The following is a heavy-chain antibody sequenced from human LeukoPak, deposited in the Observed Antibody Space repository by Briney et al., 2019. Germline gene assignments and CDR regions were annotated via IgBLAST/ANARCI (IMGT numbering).Heavy chain of an antibody. CDR3: AKEGSGSYSNYYYYMDV. CDR2: IRSSSGYI. Sequence: GGSLRLSCAASGFTFNSYSMNWVRQNPGKGLEWVSSIRSSSGYINYADSVKGRFTVSRDNAKNSLYLQMNSLRAEDTAVYYCAKEGSGSYSNYYYYMDVWGKGTTVTVSS. J-gene: IGHJ6*03. V-gene: IGHV3-21*04. D-gene: IGHD1-26*01. CDR1: GFTFNSYS.